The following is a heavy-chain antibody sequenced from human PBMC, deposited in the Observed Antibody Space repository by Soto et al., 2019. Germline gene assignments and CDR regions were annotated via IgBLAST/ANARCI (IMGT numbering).Heavy chain of an antibody. CDR3: AKGGRGGTAARRGFDP. V-gene: IGHV3-9*01. CDR2: ISWNSGSI. Sequence: GGSLRLSCAASGFTFDDYAMHWVRQAPGKGLEWVSGISWNSGSIGYADSVKGRFTISRDNAKNSLYLQMNSLRAEDTALYYCAKGGRGGTAARRGFDPWGQGTLVTVSS. D-gene: IGHD2-2*01. J-gene: IGHJ5*02. CDR1: GFTFDDYA.